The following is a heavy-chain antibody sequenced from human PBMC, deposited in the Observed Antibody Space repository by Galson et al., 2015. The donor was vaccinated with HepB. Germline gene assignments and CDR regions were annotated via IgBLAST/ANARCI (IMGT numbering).Heavy chain of an antibody. J-gene: IGHJ6*02. V-gene: IGHV1-69*10. CDR1: GGTFSSYA. CDR3: ARDQGKVAMPYYYYGMDV. CDR2: IIPIFGIA. D-gene: IGHD2-2*01. Sequence: SVKVSCKASGGTFSSYAISWVRQAPGQGLEWMGGIIPIFGIANYAQKFQGRVTITADKSTSTAYMELSSLRSEDTAVYYCARDQGKVAMPYYYYGMDVWGQGTTVTVSS.